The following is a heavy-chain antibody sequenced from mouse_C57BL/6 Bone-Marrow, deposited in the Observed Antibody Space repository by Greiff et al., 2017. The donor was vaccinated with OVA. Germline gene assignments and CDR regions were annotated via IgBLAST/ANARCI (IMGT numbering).Heavy chain of an antibody. J-gene: IGHJ2*01. CDR2: IHPNSGST. V-gene: IGHV1-64*01. D-gene: IGHD1-1*01. CDR1: GYTFTSYW. CDR3: ARWATVGYFDY. Sequence: QVQLKQPGAELVKPGASVKLSCKASGYTFTSYWMHWVKQRPGQGLEWIGMIHPNSGSTNYNEKFKSKATLTVDKSSSTAYMQLSSLTSEDSAVYYCARWATVGYFDYWGQGTTLTVSS.